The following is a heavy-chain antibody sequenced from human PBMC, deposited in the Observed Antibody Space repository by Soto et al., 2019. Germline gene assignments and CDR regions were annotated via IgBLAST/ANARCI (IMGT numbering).Heavy chain of an antibody. J-gene: IGHJ6*02. CDR1: GYTFTGYY. D-gene: IGHD3-10*01. CDR2: INPNSGGT. CDR3: ARDGALLWFGELNGMDV. V-gene: IGHV1-2*02. Sequence: ASVKVSCKASGYTFTGYYMHWVRQAPGQGLEWMGWINPNSGGTNYAQKFQGRVTMTRDTSISTAYMELSRLRSDDTAVYYCARDGALLWFGELNGMDVWGQGTTVTVSS.